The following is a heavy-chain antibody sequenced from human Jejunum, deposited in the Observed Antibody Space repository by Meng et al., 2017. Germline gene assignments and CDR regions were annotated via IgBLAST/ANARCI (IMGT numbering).Heavy chain of an antibody. CDR2: IYYSGNT. CDR3: ARDILTGRYGMDV. Sequence: GSLRLSCAASGFIFSNYAMGWVRQPPGKGLEWIGYIYYSGNTNYNPSLKSRVTISLDTSKNQFSLKLSSVTAADTAVYYCARDILTGRYGMDVWGQGTTVTVSS. D-gene: IGHD3-9*01. CDR1: GFIFSNYA. J-gene: IGHJ6*02. V-gene: IGHV4-59*01.